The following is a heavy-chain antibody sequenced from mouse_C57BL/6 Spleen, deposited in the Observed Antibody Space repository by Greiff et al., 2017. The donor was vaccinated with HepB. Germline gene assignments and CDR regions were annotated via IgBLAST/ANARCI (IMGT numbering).Heavy chain of an antibody. CDR3: ARSITTVVARTWWYFDV. V-gene: IGHV1-9*01. Sequence: QVTLKVSGAELMKPGASVKLSCKATGYTFTGYWIEWVKQRPGHGLEWIGEILPGSGSTNYNEKFKGKATFTADTSSNTAYMQLSSLTTEDSAIYYCARSITTVVARTWWYFDVWGTGTTVTVSS. J-gene: IGHJ1*03. D-gene: IGHD1-1*01. CDR2: ILPGSGST. CDR1: GYTFTGYW.